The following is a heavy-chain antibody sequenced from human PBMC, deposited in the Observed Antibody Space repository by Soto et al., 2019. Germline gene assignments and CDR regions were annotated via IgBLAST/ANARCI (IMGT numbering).Heavy chain of an antibody. Sequence: QVHLVESGGGAVQAGRSLRLSCAASGFTFSNYGMQWVRQTPGKGLEGVTFISKDGTDKFYADSVKGRFTISRDNSKNTLYVDMTGLRPEDTAVYYCAKEGYYFDSSGHGNYIDNWGQGTLVTVCS. V-gene: IGHV3-30*18. CDR2: ISKDGTDK. D-gene: IGHD3-22*01. CDR3: AKEGYYFDSSGHGNYIDN. J-gene: IGHJ4*02. CDR1: GFTFSNYG.